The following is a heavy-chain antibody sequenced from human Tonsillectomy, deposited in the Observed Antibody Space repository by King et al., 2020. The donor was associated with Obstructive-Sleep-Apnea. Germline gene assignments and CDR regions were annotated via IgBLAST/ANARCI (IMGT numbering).Heavy chain of an antibody. CDR2: ISYDGSNK. Sequence: VQLVESGGGVVQPGRSLRLSCAASGFTFSSYAMHWVRQAPGKGLEWVAVISYDGSNKYYADSVKGRFTISRDNSKNTLYLQMNSLRAEDTAVYYCARGTYYGDYGGYYYYGMDVWGQGTTGTVSS. V-gene: IGHV3-30-3*01. CDR3: ARGTYYGDYGGYYYYGMDV. CDR1: GFTFSSYA. J-gene: IGHJ6*02. D-gene: IGHD4-17*01.